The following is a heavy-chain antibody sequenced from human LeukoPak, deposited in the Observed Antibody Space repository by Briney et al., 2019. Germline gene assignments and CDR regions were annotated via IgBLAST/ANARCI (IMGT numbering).Heavy chain of an antibody. Sequence: GASVKVSCKASGGTFSSYAISWVRQAPGQGLEWMGGIIPIFGTANYAQKFQGRVTITADKSTSTAYMELSSLRSEDTAVYYCARDRGRIQLWPRDIYYYMDVWGKGTTVTISS. CDR2: IIPIFGTA. V-gene: IGHV1-69*06. J-gene: IGHJ6*03. CDR1: GGTFSSYA. D-gene: IGHD5-18*01. CDR3: ARDRGRIQLWPRDIYYYMDV.